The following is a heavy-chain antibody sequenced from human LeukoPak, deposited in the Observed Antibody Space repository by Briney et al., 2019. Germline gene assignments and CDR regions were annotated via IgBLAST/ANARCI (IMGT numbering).Heavy chain of an antibody. Sequence: GGSLRLSCAASGFTFSDYYMSWIRRAPGKGLEWVSYISSSGSTIYYADSVKGRFTISRDNAKNSLYLQMTSLRVEDTAVYYCAKENDFWSGPEGWGQGTLVTVSS. CDR1: GFTFSDYY. J-gene: IGHJ4*02. CDR2: ISSSGSTI. D-gene: IGHD3-3*01. V-gene: IGHV3-11*04. CDR3: AKENDFWSGPEG.